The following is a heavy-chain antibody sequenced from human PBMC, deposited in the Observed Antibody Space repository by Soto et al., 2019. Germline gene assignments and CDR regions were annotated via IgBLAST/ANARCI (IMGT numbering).Heavy chain of an antibody. V-gene: IGHV1-18*04. J-gene: IGHJ5*02. CDR2: ISGYNGNT. Sequence: ASVKVSCKASGYKFTSYGISWVRQAPGQGLEWMGWISGYNGNTNFAQKHQGRVTMTTDISMSTAYMELRSLRPDDGAGYYCGRHGLAIVVVPSSWFDPWGKGTLVTVSS. D-gene: IGHD2-2*01. CDR1: GYKFTSYG. CDR3: GRHGLAIVVVPSSWFDP.